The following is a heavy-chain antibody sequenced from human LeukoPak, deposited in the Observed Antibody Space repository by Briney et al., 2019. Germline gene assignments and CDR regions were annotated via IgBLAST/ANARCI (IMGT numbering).Heavy chain of an antibody. CDR2: ISHDGSEK. J-gene: IGHJ4*02. CDR3: AREYYSSFDY. Sequence: GGSLRLSCAASGFTFYIYWKAWVRQAPGKGLEWVATISHDGSEKYCVDSVRGRFSISRDNAKNSLYLQMDSLRAEDTAVYYCAREYYSSFDYWAQGTLLTVSS. V-gene: IGHV3-7*01. D-gene: IGHD2-21*01. CDR1: GFTFYIYW.